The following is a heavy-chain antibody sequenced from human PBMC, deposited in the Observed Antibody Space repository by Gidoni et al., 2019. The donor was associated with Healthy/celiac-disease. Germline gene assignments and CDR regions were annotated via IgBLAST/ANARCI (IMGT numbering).Heavy chain of an antibody. J-gene: IGHJ3*02. V-gene: IGHV4-39*07. CDR2: IYYSGST. Sequence: QLQLQESCPGLVKPSETLSLPCTVSGGSIRSSSYYWGWIRQPPGKGLEWIGSIYYSGSTYYNPSLKSRVTISVDTSKNQFSLKLSSVTAADTAVYYCARVWFGELSGAGAFDIWGQGTMVTVSS. D-gene: IGHD3-10*01. CDR1: GGSIRSSSYY. CDR3: ARVWFGELSGAGAFDI.